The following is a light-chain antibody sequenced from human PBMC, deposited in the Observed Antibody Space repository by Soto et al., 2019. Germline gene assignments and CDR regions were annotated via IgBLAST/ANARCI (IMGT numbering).Light chain of an antibody. Sequence: EIFLTQSPGTLSLSRGEIATLSWRASQSVSSSYLAWYQQKPGQAPRLLIYGASSRATGIPDRFSGSGSGTEFTLTISSLQSEDFAVYYCQQYKNWPLTFGQGTKVDIK. V-gene: IGKV3-20*01. J-gene: IGKJ1*01. CDR3: QQYKNWPLT. CDR2: GAS. CDR1: QSVSSSY.